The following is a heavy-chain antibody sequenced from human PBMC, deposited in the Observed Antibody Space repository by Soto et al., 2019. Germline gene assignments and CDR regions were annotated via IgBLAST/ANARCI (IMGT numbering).Heavy chain of an antibody. CDR1: GGTFSNYA. Sequence: QVQLVQSGAEVKKPGSSVQVSCKASGGTFSNYAISWVRQAPGQGLEWMGGIIPIFGTANYAQKFQGRVTITADESTSTAYMELSSLRSEDTAIYYCAVGSVDIVPTGMKPFDPWGQGTLVTVSS. CDR2: IIPIFGTA. D-gene: IGHD5-12*01. CDR3: AVGSVDIVPTGMKPFDP. V-gene: IGHV1-69*12. J-gene: IGHJ5*02.